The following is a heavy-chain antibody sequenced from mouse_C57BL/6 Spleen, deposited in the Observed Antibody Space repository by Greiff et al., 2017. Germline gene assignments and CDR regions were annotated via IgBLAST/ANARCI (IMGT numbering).Heavy chain of an antibody. D-gene: IGHD1-1*01. J-gene: IGHJ1*03. CDR3: ARSFITTVVATDCWYFDV. Sequence: VQLQLSGPELVKPGASVKISCKASGYTFTDYYMNWVKQSHGKSLEWIGDINPNNGGTSYNQKFKGKATLTVDKSSSTAYMELRSLTSEDSAVYYLARSFITTVVATDCWYFDVWGTGTTVTVSS. CDR2: INPNNGGT. V-gene: IGHV1-26*01. CDR1: GYTFTDYY.